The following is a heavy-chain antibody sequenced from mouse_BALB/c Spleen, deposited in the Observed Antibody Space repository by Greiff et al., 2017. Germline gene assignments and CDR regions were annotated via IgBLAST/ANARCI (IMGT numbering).Heavy chain of an antibody. V-gene: IGHV1-15*01. CDR2: IDPETGGT. J-gene: IGHJ4*01. CDR1: GYTFTDYE. Sequence: VKLMESGAELVRPGASVTLSCKASGYTFTDYEMHWVKQTPVHGLEWIGAIDPETGGTAYNQKFKGKATLTADKSSSTAYMELRSLTSEDSAVYYCTITNYAMDYWGQGTSVTVSS. CDR3: TITNYAMDY.